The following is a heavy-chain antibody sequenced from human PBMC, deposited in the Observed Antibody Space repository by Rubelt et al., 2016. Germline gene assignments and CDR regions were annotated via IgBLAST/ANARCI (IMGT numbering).Heavy chain of an antibody. D-gene: IGHD1-14*01. CDR1: GGSFSGYY. Sequence: QVQLQQWGAGLLKPSETLSLTCAVYGGSFSGYYWSWIRQPPGKGLEWIGEINHSGRTNYNPSLKGRATLSLATSKNQVSLKLSSVTAADTAVYYCARGRAVTSFAVRRPYYFDYWGQGTLVTVSS. CDR3: ARGRAVTSFAVRRPYYFDY. V-gene: IGHV4-34*01. J-gene: IGHJ4*02. CDR2: INHSGRT.